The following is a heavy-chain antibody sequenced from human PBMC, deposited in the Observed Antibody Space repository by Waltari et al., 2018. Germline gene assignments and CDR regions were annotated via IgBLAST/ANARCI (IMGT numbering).Heavy chain of an antibody. CDR2: IYSGGST. D-gene: IGHD3-22*01. Sequence: EVQLVESGGGLIQPGGSLRLSCAASGFTVSSNYMSWVRQAPGKGLEWVSVIYSGGSTYYADSVKGRFTISRDNSKNTLYLQMNSLRAEDTAVYYCARHSPLGAYDSSGYYYFDYWGQGTLVTVSS. CDR1: GFTVSSNY. V-gene: IGHV3-53*01. J-gene: IGHJ4*02. CDR3: ARHSPLGAYDSSGYYYFDY.